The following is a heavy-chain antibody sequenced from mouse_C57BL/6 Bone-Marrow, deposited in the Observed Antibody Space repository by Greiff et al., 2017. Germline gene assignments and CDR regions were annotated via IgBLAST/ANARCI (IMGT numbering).Heavy chain of an antibody. V-gene: IGHV14-4*01. CDR3: TLGPNFDY. CDR2: IDPENGDT. Sequence: VHVKQSGAELVRPGASVKLSCTASGFNIKDDYMHWVKQRPEQGLEWIGWIDPENGDTEYASKFQGKATITADTSSNTAYLQLSSLTSEVTAVYYWTLGPNFDYWDQGTTLTVSS. D-gene: IGHD4-1*01. J-gene: IGHJ2*01. CDR1: GFNIKDDY.